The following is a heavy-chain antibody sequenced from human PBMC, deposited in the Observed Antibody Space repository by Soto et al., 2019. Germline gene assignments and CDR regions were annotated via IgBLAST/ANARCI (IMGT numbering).Heavy chain of an antibody. CDR1: GFPFSSYA. V-gene: IGHV3-30-3*01. D-gene: IGHD3-3*01. Sequence: QVQLVESGGGVVQPGRSLRLSCTPSGFPFSSYAMHWVRQGPGKGLEWVAVISNDGSGKHYADSVKGRFTITRDNSIYTLNLQMNSLRTEDTAVYYCVFRSANHFDCWGQGTLVTVSS. CDR2: ISNDGSGK. CDR3: VFRSANHFDC. J-gene: IGHJ4*02.